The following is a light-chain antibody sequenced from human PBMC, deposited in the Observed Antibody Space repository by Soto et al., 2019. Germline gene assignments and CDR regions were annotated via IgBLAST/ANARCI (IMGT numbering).Light chain of an antibody. CDR1: SSHIGSNT. CDR3: AAWDDSLNGFYV. V-gene: IGLV1-44*01. Sequence: QSVLTQPPSASGTPGQRVTMSCSGSSSHIGSNTVNWYQQLPGTAPTLLIYSNNQRPSGVPDRFSGSKSGTSASLAISGLQYEDEDYYYCAAWDDSLNGFYVFGTGTKVTVL. CDR2: SNN. J-gene: IGLJ1*01.